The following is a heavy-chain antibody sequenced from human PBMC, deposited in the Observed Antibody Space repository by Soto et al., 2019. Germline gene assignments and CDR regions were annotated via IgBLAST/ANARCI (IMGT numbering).Heavy chain of an antibody. CDR1: GFTFSNYA. J-gene: IGHJ2*01. CDR2: ISSNGFST. Sequence: EVLLVESGGALVQPGGSLRLSCAASGFTFSNYAIHWVRQAPGKGLEFVSAISSNGFSTYYANSVKGRFTISRDNSQNTVHLQMGSLRTEDMAVYYCARKGSATTASNWYFDLWGRGTLVTVSS. D-gene: IGHD2-15*01. CDR3: ARKGSATTASNWYFDL. V-gene: IGHV3-64*01.